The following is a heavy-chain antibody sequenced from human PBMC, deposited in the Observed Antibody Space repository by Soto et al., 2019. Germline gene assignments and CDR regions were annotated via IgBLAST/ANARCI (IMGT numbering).Heavy chain of an antibody. V-gene: IGHV3-11*01. CDR3: ASDPSYYASGD. J-gene: IGHJ4*02. CDR1: GFTFSDPF. CDR2: ISDSGCTT. D-gene: IGHD3-10*01. Sequence: LRLSFSASGFTFSDPFMTSTRPAPGKGLEWVAKISDSGCTTFYAQSVKGRFTVSRDNAKNTVYLKMDSLRTEDTAVYYCASDPSYYASGDWRQRTLVTVSS.